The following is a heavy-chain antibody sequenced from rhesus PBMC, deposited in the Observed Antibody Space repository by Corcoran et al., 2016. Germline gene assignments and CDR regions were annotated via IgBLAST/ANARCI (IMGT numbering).Heavy chain of an antibody. CDR3: ARDWALTGYYFDY. CDR2: IYGSGSTT. D-gene: IGHD7-45*01. Sequence: QLQLQASGPGLVKPSETLSVTCAVSGGSLRSNYWSWLRQPPGKGLEWVGSIYGSGSTTNYNPSRKSPVTLSVDTSKNQLSLKLSSVTDADTAVYYCARDWALTGYYFDYWGPGVLVTVSS. V-gene: IGHV4-169*02. CDR1: GGSLRSNY. J-gene: IGHJ4*01.